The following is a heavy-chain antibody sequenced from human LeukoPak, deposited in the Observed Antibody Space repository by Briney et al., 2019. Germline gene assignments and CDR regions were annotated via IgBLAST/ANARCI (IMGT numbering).Heavy chain of an antibody. CDR3: ARVDGPTVFVYYLDF. J-gene: IGHJ4*02. D-gene: IGHD3-10*02. V-gene: IGHV3-48*01. CDR2: ISPRGETI. CDR1: GFVFSSRG. Sequence: GGSLRLSCVTSGFVFSSRGMVWARQAPGNGLEWVSYISPRGETIYYADSVKGRFTVSRDNAKSSMFLQMESLRVEDTAKYYCARVDGPTVFVYYLDFWGQGTLATVSS.